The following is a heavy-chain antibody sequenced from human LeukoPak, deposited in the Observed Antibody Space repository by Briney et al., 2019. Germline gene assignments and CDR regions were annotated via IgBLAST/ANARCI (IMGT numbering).Heavy chain of an antibody. CDR1: GFSFSSTW. CDR2: IKSDGIST. V-gene: IGHV3-74*01. D-gene: IGHD6-13*01. Sequence: PGGSLRLSCAASGFSFSSTWMHWVRQAPGKGLVWVSRIKSDGISTIYADSVKGRFTISRDNAKNTLYLQINSLRAEDTAVYYCAKGTGYSSSFTDWWGQGTLVTVSS. CDR3: AKGTGYSSSFTDW. J-gene: IGHJ4*02.